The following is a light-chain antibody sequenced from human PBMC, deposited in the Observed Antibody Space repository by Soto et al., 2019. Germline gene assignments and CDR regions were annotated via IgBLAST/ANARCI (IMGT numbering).Light chain of an antibody. CDR1: SSNIGAGYD. Sequence: QSVLTQAPAVSGAPGQRVTISCTGSSSNIGAGYDVHWYQQLPGTAPKLLIYSNSNRPPGVSDRCSGYKSGSSASLAITGLQDEDEADYYCQSYDSSLSSYVFGSGTKVTVL. CDR3: QSYDSSLSSYV. J-gene: IGLJ1*01. V-gene: IGLV1-40*01. CDR2: SNS.